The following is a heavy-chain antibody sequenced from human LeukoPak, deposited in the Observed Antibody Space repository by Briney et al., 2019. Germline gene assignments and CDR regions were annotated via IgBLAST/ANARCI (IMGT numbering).Heavy chain of an antibody. CDR1: GFTVSSNY. CDR2: IYSGGST. V-gene: IGHV3-53*01. D-gene: IGHD6-13*01. CDR3: AKVPLIAAPKHFDY. Sequence: AGGSLRLSCAASGFTVSSNYMSWVRQAPGKGLEWVSVIYSGGSTYYADSVKGRFTISRDNSKNTLYLQMNSLRAEDTAVYYCAKVPLIAAPKHFDYWGQGTLVTVSS. J-gene: IGHJ4*02.